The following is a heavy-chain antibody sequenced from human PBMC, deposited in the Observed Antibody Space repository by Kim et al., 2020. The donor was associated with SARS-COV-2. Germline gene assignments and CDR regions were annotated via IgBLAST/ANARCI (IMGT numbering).Heavy chain of an antibody. V-gene: IGHV3-7*03. J-gene: IGHJ1*01. CDR3: ARTVTGTTESFED. Sequence: GGSLRLSCAASGFTFGSYWMTWVRQAPGKGLEWVANIKQDGSQKYYVDSVKGRFTISRDDAKNSLYLQMNSLRAEDTAVYYCARTVTGTTESFEDWGQGT. D-gene: IGHD6-19*01. CDR1: GFTFGSYW. CDR2: IKQDGSQK.